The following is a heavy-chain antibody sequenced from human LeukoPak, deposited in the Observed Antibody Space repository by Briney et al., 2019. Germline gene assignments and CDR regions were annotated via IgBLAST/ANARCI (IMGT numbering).Heavy chain of an antibody. J-gene: IGHJ4*02. V-gene: IGHV1-2*02. CDR2: INPNSGGT. D-gene: IGHD4-11*01. CDR3: AREFHDYSNYGYFDY. CDR1: GYTFTGYY. Sequence: GASVKVSCKASGYTFTGYYMHWVRQAPGQGLEWMGWINPNSGGTNYAQKFQGRVTMTRDTSISTAYMELSRLRSDDTAVYYCAREFHDYSNYGYFDYWGQGTLVTVSS.